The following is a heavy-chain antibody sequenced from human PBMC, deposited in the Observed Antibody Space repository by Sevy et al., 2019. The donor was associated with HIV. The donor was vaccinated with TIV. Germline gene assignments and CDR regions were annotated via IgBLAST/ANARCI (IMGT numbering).Heavy chain of an antibody. CDR2: ISSSSYYI. V-gene: IGHV3-21*01. CDR1: GFTFSDYS. Sequence: GGSLRLSCAASGFTFSDYSVNWVRQAPGKGLEWVSSISSSSYYIYYSDSVNGRFTISRDNAKNSLYLQMNSLRAEDTAVYYCARGGCISTSCYLIDYWGLGTLVTVSS. D-gene: IGHD2-2*01. CDR3: ARGGCISTSCYLIDY. J-gene: IGHJ4*02.